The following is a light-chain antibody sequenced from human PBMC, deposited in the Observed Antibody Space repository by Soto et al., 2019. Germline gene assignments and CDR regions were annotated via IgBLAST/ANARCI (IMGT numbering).Light chain of an antibody. V-gene: IGLV1-40*01. CDR2: GNS. CDR3: QSYDSSLSGCYV. J-gene: IGLJ1*01. Sequence: SITYTGSSSNIGAGYDVHWYQQLPGTAPKLLIYGNSNRPSGVPDRFSGSKSGTSASLAITGLQAEDEADYYCQSYDSSLSGCYVFGTGTKVTVL. CDR1: SSNIGAGYD.